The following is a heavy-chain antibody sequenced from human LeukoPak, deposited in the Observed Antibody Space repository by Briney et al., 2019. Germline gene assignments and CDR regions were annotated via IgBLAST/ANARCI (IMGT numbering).Heavy chain of an antibody. V-gene: IGHV1-2*02. J-gene: IGHJ6*03. CDR1: GYTFTGYY. D-gene: IGHD3-3*01. CDR2: INPNSDGT. Sequence: ASVKVSCKASGYTFTGYYMHWGRQAPGQGLEWLGWINPNSDGTNYAQKFQGRVTMTRDTSISTAYMELSRLRSDDTAVYYCARDSGNYDFWSGRDYYYYMDVWGKGTTVTVSS. CDR3: ARDSGNYDFWSGRDYYYYMDV.